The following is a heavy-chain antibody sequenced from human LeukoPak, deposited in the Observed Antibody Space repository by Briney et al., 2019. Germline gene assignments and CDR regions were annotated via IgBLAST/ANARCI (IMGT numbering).Heavy chain of an antibody. CDR1: GDSISGRTYY. V-gene: IGHV4-39*07. Sequence: SETLSLTCTISGDSISGRTYYWVWIRQPPGKGRKWIGSIYYSGTTYYTPSLKSRVTMSVDTSKNQFSLRLNSVTAADTAVYYCARIAEYASVCHRLSHYFNHWGQGTLVTVSS. J-gene: IGHJ4*02. CDR2: IYYSGTT. D-gene: IGHD2-2*01. CDR3: ARIAEYASVCHRLSHYFNH.